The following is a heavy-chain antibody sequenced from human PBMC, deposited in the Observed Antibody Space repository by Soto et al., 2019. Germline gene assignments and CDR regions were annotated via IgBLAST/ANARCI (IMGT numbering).Heavy chain of an antibody. V-gene: IGHV3-21*01. J-gene: IGHJ6*02. Sequence: ESGGGLVKPGGSLRLSCAASGFTFSSYSMNWVRQAPGKGLEWVSSISSSSSYIYYADSVKGRFTISRDNAKNSLYLQMNSLRAEDTAVYYCARDGYYYGSGSKSPYYYSGMDVWGQGTTVTVSS. CDR1: GFTFSSYS. D-gene: IGHD3-10*01. CDR3: ARDGYYYGSGSKSPYYYSGMDV. CDR2: ISSSSSYI.